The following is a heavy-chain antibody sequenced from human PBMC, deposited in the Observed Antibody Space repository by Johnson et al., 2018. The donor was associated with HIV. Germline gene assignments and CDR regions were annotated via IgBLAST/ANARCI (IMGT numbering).Heavy chain of an antibody. Sequence: QVQLVESVGGLVKPGGSLRLSCAASGFTFSDYYMSWIRQAPGKGLEWVSYISSSGSTIYYADSVKGRFTISRDNAKNSLFLQMNSLRAEDTAVYYCAKCIWGSSLIDVFDIWGQGTMVTVSS. CDR1: GFTFSDYY. CDR2: ISSSGSTI. D-gene: IGHD6-13*01. CDR3: AKCIWGSSLIDVFDI. V-gene: IGHV3-11*01. J-gene: IGHJ3*02.